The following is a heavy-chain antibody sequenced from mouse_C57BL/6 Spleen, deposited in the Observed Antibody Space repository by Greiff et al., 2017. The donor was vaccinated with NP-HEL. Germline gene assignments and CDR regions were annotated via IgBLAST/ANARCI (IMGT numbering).Heavy chain of an antibody. V-gene: IGHV1-26*01. J-gene: IGHJ4*01. CDR2: INPNNGGT. CDR3: ARGALYYTNGDAMDY. D-gene: IGHD2-1*01. Sequence: EVQLQQSGPELVKPGASVKISCKASGYTFTDYYMNWVKQSHGKSLEWIGDINPNNGGTSYNQKFKGKATLTVDKSSSTAYMELRSLTSEDSAVYYCARGALYYTNGDAMDYWGQGTSVTVSS. CDR1: GYTFTDYY.